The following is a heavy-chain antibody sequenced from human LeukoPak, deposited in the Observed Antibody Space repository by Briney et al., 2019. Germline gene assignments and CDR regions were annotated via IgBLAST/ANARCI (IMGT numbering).Heavy chain of an antibody. Sequence: PGGSLRLSCTTSGFTFSSYALSWVRQAPGKGLEWVSGIRVSGSTYYPDPVTGRFTISRDNSENTLYLQMSGLRAEDTAIYYCAKGTGDTAYYFDFWGQGVLVTVSS. D-gene: IGHD7-27*01. CDR3: AKGTGDTAYYFDF. J-gene: IGHJ4*02. V-gene: IGHV3-23*01. CDR2: IRVSGST. CDR1: GFTFSSYA.